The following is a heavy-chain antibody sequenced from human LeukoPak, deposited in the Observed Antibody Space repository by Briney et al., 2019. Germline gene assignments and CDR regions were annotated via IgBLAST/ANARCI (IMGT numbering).Heavy chain of an antibody. D-gene: IGHD3-10*01. CDR3: ARGQTFYYYGSATGYYYGMDV. CDR2: IYSGGST. Sequence: GGSLRLSCAASGFTVSSNYMSWVRQAPGKGLEWVSVIYSGGSTYYADSVKGRFTISRHSSKNTLYLQMNSLRAEDTAVYYCARGQTFYYYGSATGYYYGMDVWGQGTTVTVSS. CDR1: GFTVSSNY. J-gene: IGHJ6*02. V-gene: IGHV3-53*04.